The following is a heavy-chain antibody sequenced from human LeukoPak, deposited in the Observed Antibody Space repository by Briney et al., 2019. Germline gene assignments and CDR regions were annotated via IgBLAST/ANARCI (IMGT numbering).Heavy chain of an antibody. D-gene: IGHD6-13*01. Sequence: GGSLRLSCAASGFTFSNACMSWVRQAPGKGLEWVGRIKSKTDGGTTDYAAPVKGRFTISRDDSKNTLYLQMNSLRTEDTAVYYCTTDSSSSLAGEYYYYYKDDCGKETTVTVSS. V-gene: IGHV3-15*01. J-gene: IGHJ6*03. CDR1: GFTFSNAC. CDR2: IKSKTDGGTT. CDR3: TTDSSSSLAGEYYYYYKDD.